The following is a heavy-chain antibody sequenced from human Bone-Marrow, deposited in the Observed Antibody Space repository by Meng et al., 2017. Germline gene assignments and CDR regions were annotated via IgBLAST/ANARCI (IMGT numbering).Heavy chain of an antibody. J-gene: IGHJ4*02. CDR3: AKCESIWFGELSYFDY. CDR1: GFTFSSYA. V-gene: IGHV3-23*01. CDR2: ISGSGGST. Sequence: GESLKISCAASGFTFSSYAMSWVRQAPGKGLEWVSAISGSGGSTYYADSVKGRFTISKDNAKSTLYLQMNSLRAEDTAVYYCAKCESIWFGELSYFDYWGQGTLVTVSS. D-gene: IGHD3-10*01.